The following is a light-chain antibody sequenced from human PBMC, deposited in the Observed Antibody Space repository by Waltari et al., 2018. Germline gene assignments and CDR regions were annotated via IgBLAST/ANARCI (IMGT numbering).Light chain of an antibody. CDR2: EAS. V-gene: IGKV1-5*03. CDR1: RSISKW. CDR3: QQYNSYSLLT. Sequence: DIRMTQSPSTLSASAGDRVIISCRASRSISKWLAWYQQKPGKAPKLRIYEASTLQSGVPSRFSGTGSGTDFTLTISSLQPDDFATYYCQQYNSYSLLTFGGGTKVEIK. J-gene: IGKJ4*01.